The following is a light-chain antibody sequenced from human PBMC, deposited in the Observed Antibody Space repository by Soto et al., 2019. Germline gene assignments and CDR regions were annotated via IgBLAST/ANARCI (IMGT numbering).Light chain of an antibody. CDR1: QSIGDS. CDR2: DVS. CDR3: QQYNGYSRT. Sequence: DIRITQSPSSRSSSVVYIGTITCLASQSIGDSLAWYQQKPGKAPYLLISDVSSLERGVPSRFSGSGSGTEFTLTISSMQPDDFATFYCQQYNGYSRTFGQGTKVDIK. J-gene: IGKJ1*01. V-gene: IGKV1-5*01.